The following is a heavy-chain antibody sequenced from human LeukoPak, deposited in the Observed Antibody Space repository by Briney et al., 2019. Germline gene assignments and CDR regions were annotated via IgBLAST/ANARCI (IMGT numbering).Heavy chain of an antibody. V-gene: IGHV3-64D*09. CDR1: GFTFSTSA. Sequence: GGSLRLSCSASGFTFSTSAMHCVRQAPGKGLEYVSFITYNGGSTYNADSVKGRFTISRDNSRNTLYLQMSSLRAEDTAVYHCVKGRGMATIFDLWGQGTLVTVSS. J-gene: IGHJ4*02. D-gene: IGHD5-24*01. CDR2: ITYNGGST. CDR3: VKGRGMATIFDL.